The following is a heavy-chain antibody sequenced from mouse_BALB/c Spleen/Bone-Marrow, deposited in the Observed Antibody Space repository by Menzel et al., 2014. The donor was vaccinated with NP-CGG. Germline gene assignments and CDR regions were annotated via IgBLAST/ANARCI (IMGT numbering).Heavy chain of an antibody. Sequence: EVKLMDSGGGLVKPGGSLKLSCAASGFTFSDYYMYWVRQTPEKRLEWVATISDGGSYTYYPDSVKGRFTISRDNAQNNLYLQMSSLKSEDTAMYYCARVSYDYFDFWGQGATPTISS. J-gene: IGHJ2*01. D-gene: IGHD2-4*01. CDR3: ARVSYDYFDF. CDR2: ISDGGSYT. V-gene: IGHV5-4*02. CDR1: GFTFSDYY.